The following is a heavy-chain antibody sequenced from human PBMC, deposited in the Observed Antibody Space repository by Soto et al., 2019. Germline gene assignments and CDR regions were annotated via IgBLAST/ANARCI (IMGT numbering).Heavy chain of an antibody. CDR2: IYFSGST. J-gene: IGHJ4*02. CDR3: ARGSIAAAGSSDY. D-gene: IGHD6-13*01. V-gene: IGHV4-30-4*01. CDR1: GGSISSGDYY. Sequence: PSETLSLTCTVSGGSISSGDYYWSWIRQPPGKGLELIWYIYFSGSTYYNPSLKSRVTISVDTSKNQFSLKLSSVTAAYTAVYYCARGSIAAAGSSDYWGQGTLVTVSS.